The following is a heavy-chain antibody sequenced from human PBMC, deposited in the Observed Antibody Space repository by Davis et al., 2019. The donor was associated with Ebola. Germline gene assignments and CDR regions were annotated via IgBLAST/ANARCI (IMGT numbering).Heavy chain of an antibody. V-gene: IGHV3-15*01. CDR1: GFTFSNAW. J-gene: IGHJ6*03. CDR3: GRIPYYYYHYMDV. D-gene: IGHD1-26*01. CDR2: IKSKADGGTT. Sequence: GGSLRLSCAASGFTFSNAWLNWVRQAPGKGLEWVGRIKSKADGGTTDYAAPVQGRFIISRDDSKNTLDLQMNSLRAEDTAVYYCGRIPYYYYHYMDVWGKGTTVTVS.